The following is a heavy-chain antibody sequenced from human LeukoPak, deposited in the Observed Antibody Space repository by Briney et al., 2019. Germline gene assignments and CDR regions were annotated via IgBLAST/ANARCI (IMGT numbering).Heavy chain of an antibody. V-gene: IGHV7-4-1*02. J-gene: IGHJ4*02. Sequence: ASVKVSCTASGYPFSAHFLNWVRQAPGQGLEWMGNIDTTTGNPRYAQDFTGRFVFSLDTSVSTAYLQITSLKADDTAAYYCVRGTPTPGMDYWGQGTQVTVSS. CDR2: IDTTTGNP. CDR1: GYPFSAHF. CDR3: VRGTPTPGMDY. D-gene: IGHD3-10*01.